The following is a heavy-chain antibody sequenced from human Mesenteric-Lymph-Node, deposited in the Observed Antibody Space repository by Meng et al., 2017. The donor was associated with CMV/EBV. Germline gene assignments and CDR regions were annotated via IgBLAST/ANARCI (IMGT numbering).Heavy chain of an antibody. CDR3: ARDRGAAAVDY. D-gene: IGHD6-25*01. Sequence: GESLKISCAASGFTFSSYAMHWVRQAPGKGLEWVAVISYDGSNKYYADSVKGRFTISRDNAENSLYLQMDSLRAEDTAVYYCARDRGAAAVDYWGQGTLVTVSS. CDR2: ISYDGSNK. V-gene: IGHV3-30-3*01. J-gene: IGHJ4*02. CDR1: GFTFSSYA.